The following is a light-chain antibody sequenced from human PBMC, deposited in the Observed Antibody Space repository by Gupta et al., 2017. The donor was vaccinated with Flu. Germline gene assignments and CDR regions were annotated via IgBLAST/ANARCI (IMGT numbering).Light chain of an antibody. CDR2: LTS. CDR3: LQSNSIPWT. J-gene: IGKJ1*01. V-gene: IGKV1-39*01. Sequence: LNWYQQKPGKAPHLLIDLTSTLQSGVPSRFTGRGAGTEYTLTISSLQTEDFATYQCLQSNSIPWTFGQGTKGEIK.